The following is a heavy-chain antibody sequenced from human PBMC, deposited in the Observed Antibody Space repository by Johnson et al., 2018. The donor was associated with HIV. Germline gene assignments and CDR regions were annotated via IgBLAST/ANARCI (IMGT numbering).Heavy chain of an antibody. CDR1: GFTFSSYG. CDR3: AKSSSSFDAFEV. V-gene: IGHV3-30*02. D-gene: IGHD6-6*01. J-gene: IGHJ3*01. CDR2: IRYDGSNK. Sequence: QVHLVESGGGVVQPGTSLRLSCAASGFTFSSYGIHWVRQAPGKGLEWVAFIRYDGSNKYYADSVKGRFTISRDNSKNTLYLQMNSLRAEDTAVYYCAKSSSSFDAFEVWGQGTMVTVSS.